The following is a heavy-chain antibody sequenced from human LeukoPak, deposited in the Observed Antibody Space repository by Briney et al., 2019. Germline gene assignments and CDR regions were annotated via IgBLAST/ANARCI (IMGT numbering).Heavy chain of an antibody. D-gene: IGHD3-16*01. CDR2: ISHDGRS. J-gene: IGHJ5*02. CDR3: AQVWES. V-gene: IGHV4-4*02. Sequence: GSLRLSCAASGFTFSSYAMSWVRQPPGKGLEWIGEISHDGRSGFNPSLKSRVMISIDSFNNHLSLIVTSVTAADTAMYYCAQVWESWGQGILVTVSS. CDR1: GFTFSSYAM.